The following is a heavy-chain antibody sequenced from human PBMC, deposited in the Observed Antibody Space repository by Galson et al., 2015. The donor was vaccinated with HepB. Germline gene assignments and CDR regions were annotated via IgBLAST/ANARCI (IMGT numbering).Heavy chain of an antibody. J-gene: IGHJ4*02. Sequence: SVKVSCKASGGTFSSHTISWVRQAPGQGLEWMGGIIPMFGSGNYAQKFQGRVTITADGSKSTTYMEVSSLRSEDTAVYYCARQYDTSGYYAYWGQGTLVTVSS. CDR1: GGTFSSHT. D-gene: IGHD3-22*01. CDR2: IIPMFGSG. CDR3: ARQYDTSGYYAY. V-gene: IGHV1-69*13.